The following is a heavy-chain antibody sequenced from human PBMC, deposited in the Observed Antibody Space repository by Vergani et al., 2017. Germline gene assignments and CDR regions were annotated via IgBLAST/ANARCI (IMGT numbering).Heavy chain of an antibody. V-gene: IGHV3-21*01. CDR1: GFTFGSYS. CDR3: ASGVPGYQLATQYFQH. Sequence: EVQLVESGGGLVKPGGSLRLSCVASGFTFGSYSMNGVRQAPGKGLEWVSFVRSSSSYRYYADSVKGRFTISRDNGEYSLLLQMNSLRPEDTAVYYCASGVPGYQLATQYFQHWGQGTLVTVSS. D-gene: IGHD2-2*01. J-gene: IGHJ1*01. CDR2: VRSSSSYR.